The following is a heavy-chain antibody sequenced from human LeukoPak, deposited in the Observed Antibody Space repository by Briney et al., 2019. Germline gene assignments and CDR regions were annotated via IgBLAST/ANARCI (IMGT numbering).Heavy chain of an antibody. D-gene: IGHD5-24*01. J-gene: IGHJ5*02. CDR3: ARVEGDGYNYIWFDP. V-gene: IGHV1-69*04. CDR2: IIPILGIA. Sequence: ASVKVSCKASGGTFSSYAISWVRQAPGQGLEWMGRIIPILGIANYAQKFQGRVTITADKSTSTAYMELSSLRSEDTAVHYCARVEGDGYNYIWFDPWGQGTLVTVSS. CDR1: GGTFSSYA.